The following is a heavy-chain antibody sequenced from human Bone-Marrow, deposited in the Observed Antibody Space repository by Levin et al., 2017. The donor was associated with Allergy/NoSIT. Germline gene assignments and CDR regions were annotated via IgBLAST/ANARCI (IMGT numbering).Heavy chain of an antibody. CDR2: VSYDGSDQ. CDR1: GFTFSTYA. Sequence: PGESLKISCAASGFTFSTYAMHWVRQAPGKGLEWVAVVSYDGSDQYYADSVKGRFTISRDNSKNTVYLQMNGLRPEDTALYFCATDLEASTTWYNYFSSWGQGILVTVSS. CDR3: ATDLEASTTWYNYFSS. J-gene: IGHJ4*02. D-gene: IGHD2-2*01. V-gene: IGHV3-30*01.